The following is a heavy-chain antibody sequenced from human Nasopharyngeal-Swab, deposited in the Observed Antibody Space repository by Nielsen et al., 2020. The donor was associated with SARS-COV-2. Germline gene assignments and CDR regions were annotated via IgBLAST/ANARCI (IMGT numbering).Heavy chain of an antibody. CDR1: GFTFSSYA. CDR2: ISYDGSNK. J-gene: IGHJ5*02. D-gene: IGHD3-10*01. CDR3: ARDWAHYYGSGALLLWWFDP. V-gene: IGHV3-30-3*01. Sequence: GGSLRLSCAASGFTFSSYAMHWVRQDPGKGLEWVAVISYDGSNKYYADSVKGRFTISRDNSKNTLYLQMNSLRAEDTAVYYCARDWAHYYGSGALLLWWFDPWGQGTLVTVSS.